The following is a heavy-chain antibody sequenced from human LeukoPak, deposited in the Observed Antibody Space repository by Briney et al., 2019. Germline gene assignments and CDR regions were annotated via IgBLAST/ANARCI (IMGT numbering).Heavy chain of an antibody. V-gene: IGHV4-59*08. D-gene: IGHD5-18*01. CDR2: IYYSGTT. Sequence: SETLSLTCTVSGDSIGRYYWAWIRQPPGKGLEWIGYIYYSGTTKYNPSLKSRFTISVDTSKSQFSLNVRSVTAADTAVYYCARATFSDTDALDYWGKGPLVTVSS. CDR1: GDSIGRYY. J-gene: IGHJ4*02. CDR3: ARATFSDTDALDY.